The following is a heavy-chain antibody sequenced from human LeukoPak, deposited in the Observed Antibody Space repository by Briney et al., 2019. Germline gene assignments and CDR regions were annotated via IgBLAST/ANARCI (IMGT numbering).Heavy chain of an antibody. CDR3: ATHDGYSYGYDWFDP. Sequence: PSETLSLTCTVYVGSFSGYYWTWLRQPPGKGLEWIGEINHSGSTNYNPSLKSPVTISLDTSKNQFSLKLSSVNAAATAVYYCATHDGYSYGYDWFDPWGQGTLVTVSS. CDR2: INHSGST. CDR1: VGSFSGYY. V-gene: IGHV4-34*01. J-gene: IGHJ5*02. D-gene: IGHD5-18*01.